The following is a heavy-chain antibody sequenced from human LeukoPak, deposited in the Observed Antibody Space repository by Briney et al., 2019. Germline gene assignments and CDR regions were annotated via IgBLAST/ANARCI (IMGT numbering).Heavy chain of an antibody. CDR2: IKSDERTT. CDR3: ATGIINGYEQ. Sequence: PGRSLRLSYAPYGLSFSSNWTHYVRQLAGHRRVWVCFIKSDERTTAYADSVKGRFSISRDNAKNTLDLQMNNLRAEDTALYFCATGIINGYEQWGLGTLVTVSS. V-gene: IGHV3-74*03. D-gene: IGHD5-12*01. CDR1: GLSFSSNW. J-gene: IGHJ4*02.